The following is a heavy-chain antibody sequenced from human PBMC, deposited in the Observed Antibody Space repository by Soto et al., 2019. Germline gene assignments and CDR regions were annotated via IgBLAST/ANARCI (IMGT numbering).Heavy chain of an antibody. D-gene: IGHD4-17*01. V-gene: IGHV4-30-4*01. J-gene: IGHJ6*02. CDR3: ARVRTLRWSSYYYYYGMDV. CDR2: IYYTGST. CDR1: GGSFSSGDYY. Sequence: PSETLSLTCTVSGGSFSSGDYYWSWVRQPPGKGLEWIGYIYYTGSTFNNPSLKSRVTISVDTSKNQFSLKLSSVTAADTAVYYCARVRTLRWSSYYYYYGMDVWGQGTTVTVPS.